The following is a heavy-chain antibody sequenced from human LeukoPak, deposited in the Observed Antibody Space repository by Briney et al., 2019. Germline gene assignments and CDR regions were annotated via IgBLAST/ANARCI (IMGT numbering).Heavy chain of an antibody. CDR3: FGIF. J-gene: IGHJ4*02. V-gene: IGHV3-7*01. CDR2: INPDGSET. D-gene: IGHD1-14*01. Sequence: PGGSLRLPCAASGFTFSTYWINWARQAPGKGLEWVGNINPDGSETYYVDSVKGRFIISRDNAKNSLYLQMNSLKTEDTAVYYCFGIFWGQGTLVTVSS. CDR1: GFTFSTYW.